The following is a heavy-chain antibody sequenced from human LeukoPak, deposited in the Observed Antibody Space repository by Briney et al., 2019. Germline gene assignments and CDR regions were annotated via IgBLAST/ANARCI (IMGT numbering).Heavy chain of an antibody. CDR3: ARDSSDTVAEYYFDY. D-gene: IGHD5-12*01. J-gene: IGHJ4*02. CDR1: GFNVGSAY. V-gene: IGHV3-53*05. Sequence: PGGSLRLSCAASGFNVGSAYMSWVRQAPTKGLEWVSILYIGGGTDYANFVRGRFTISRDNSKNTLYLQMHSLRAEDTALYYCARDSSDTVAEYYFDYWGQGTLVPVSS. CDR2: LYIGGGT.